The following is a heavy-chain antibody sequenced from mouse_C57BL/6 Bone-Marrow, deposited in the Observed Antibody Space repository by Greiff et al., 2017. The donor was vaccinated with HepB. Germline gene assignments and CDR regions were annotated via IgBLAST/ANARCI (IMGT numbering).Heavy chain of an antibody. J-gene: IGHJ3*01. D-gene: IGHD2-14*01. CDR2: IYPRSGNT. CDR3: ARGTTGAY. Sequence: VKLQQSGAELARPGASVKLSCKASGYTFTSYGISWVKQRTGQGLEWIGEIYPRSGNTYYNEKFKGKATLTADKSSSTAYMELRSLTSEDSAVYFCARGTTGAYWGQGTLVTVSA. V-gene: IGHV1-81*01. CDR1: GYTFTSYG.